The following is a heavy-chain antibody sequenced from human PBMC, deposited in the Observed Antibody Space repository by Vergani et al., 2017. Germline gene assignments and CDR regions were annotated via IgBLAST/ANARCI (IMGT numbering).Heavy chain of an antibody. Sequence: VQLVESGGGLVQPGGSLRLSCAASGFTVSSNYMSWVRQAPGKGLEWVSYISSSGSTIYYADSVKGRFTISRDNAKTSLYLQMNSLRAEDTAVYYCARDLVGASYYFDHWGQGTLVTVSS. V-gene: IGHV3-11*01. CDR1: GFTVSSNY. J-gene: IGHJ4*02. D-gene: IGHD3-16*01. CDR3: ARDLVGASYYFDH. CDR2: ISSSGSTI.